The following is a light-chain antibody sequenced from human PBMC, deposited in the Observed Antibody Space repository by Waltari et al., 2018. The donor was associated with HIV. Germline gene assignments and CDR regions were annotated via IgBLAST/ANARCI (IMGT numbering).Light chain of an antibody. CDR3: QQYFSPPPLT. V-gene: IGKV1-NL1*01. CDR2: AAS. CDR1: QAISNS. Sequence: DIQMTQSPSSLSASVGDRVTITCRASQAISNSLAWYQQKPGKAPKLLLYAASRLESGVPSRFSGSRSGTDYALTISSLQPEDCAVYYCQQYFSPPPLTFGGGTKVEIK. J-gene: IGKJ4*01.